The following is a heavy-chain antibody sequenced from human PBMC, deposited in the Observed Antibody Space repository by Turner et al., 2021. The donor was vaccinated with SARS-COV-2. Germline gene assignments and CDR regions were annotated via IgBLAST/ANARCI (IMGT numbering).Heavy chain of an antibody. CDR1: GFTFSSYG. Sequence: QVQQVESGGGVVTHGRSLRSTWAASGFTFSSYGMHWVRQAPGKGLEWVAVILYDGSNKYYADSVKGRFTISRDNSKNTLYLQMNSLIAEDTAVYYCARDLEGAMVTYYYGIDVWGQGTTVTVSS. J-gene: IGHJ6*02. D-gene: IGHD5-18*01. V-gene: IGHV3-33*01. CDR3: ARDLEGAMVTYYYGIDV. CDR2: ILYDGSNK.